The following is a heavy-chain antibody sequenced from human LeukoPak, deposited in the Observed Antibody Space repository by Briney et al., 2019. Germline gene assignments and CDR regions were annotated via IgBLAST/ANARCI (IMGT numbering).Heavy chain of an antibody. V-gene: IGHV4-34*01. CDR3: TRARRGDY. CDR1: GGSFSGYY. CDR2: INHSGST. J-gene: IGHJ4*02. Sequence: SETLSLTCAVYGGSFSGYYWSWIRQPPGKGLEWIGEINHSGSTNYNPSLKSRVTISVDTSKNQFSLKLSSVTAADTAVYYCTRARRGDYWGQGTLVTVSS.